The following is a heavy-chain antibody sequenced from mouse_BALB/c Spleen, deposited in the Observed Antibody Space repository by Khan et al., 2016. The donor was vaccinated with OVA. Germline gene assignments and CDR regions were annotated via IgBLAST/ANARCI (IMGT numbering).Heavy chain of an antibody. CDR1: GFTFSSFG. D-gene: IGHD2-1*01. J-gene: IGHJ1*01. CDR2: ISSGSSTI. CDR3: ARAGGNFHWYFDV. Sequence: DVMLVESGGGLVQPGGSRKLSCAASGFTFSSFGMHWFRQAPKKGLEWVASISSGSSTIYYVDTLKGRFTISRDNPKNTLFLQMTSLTYEDTAMYYGARAGGNFHWYFDVWGAGTSVTVSS. V-gene: IGHV5-17*02.